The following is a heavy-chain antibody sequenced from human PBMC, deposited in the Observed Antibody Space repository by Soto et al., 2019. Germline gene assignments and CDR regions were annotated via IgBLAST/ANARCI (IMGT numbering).Heavy chain of an antibody. CDR3: ARDRGGYYFDY. J-gene: IGHJ4*02. V-gene: IGHV1-2*04. Sequence: ASVKVSCKASGYTFTGYYMHWVRQAPGRGLEWMGWINPNSGGTNYAQKFQGWVTMTRDTSISTAYMELSRLRSDDTAVYYCARDRGGYYFDYWGQGTLVTVSS. CDR2: INPNSGGT. CDR1: GYTFTGYY.